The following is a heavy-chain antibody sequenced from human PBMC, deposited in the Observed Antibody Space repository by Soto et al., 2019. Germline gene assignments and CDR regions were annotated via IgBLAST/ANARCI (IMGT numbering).Heavy chain of an antibody. CDR1: GFAFSSHP. CDR3: ARRAFGSSRSFDI. CDR2: ISDGGDLT. V-gene: IGHV3-23*01. J-gene: IGHJ3*02. Sequence: LRLSCTGSGFAFSSHPMSWVRQAPERGLEWVSGISDGGDLTYNADSVRGRFTISRGNSKNTLFLQMNSLRVEDTAVYYCARRAFGSSRSFDIWGQGTMVTVSS. D-gene: IGHD6-6*01.